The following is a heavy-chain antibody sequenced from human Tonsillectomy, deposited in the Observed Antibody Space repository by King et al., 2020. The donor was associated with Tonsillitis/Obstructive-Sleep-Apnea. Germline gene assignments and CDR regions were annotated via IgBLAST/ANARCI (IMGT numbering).Heavy chain of an antibody. D-gene: IGHD5-12*01. J-gene: IGHJ5*02. Sequence: QLVQSGGGLVQPGGSLRLSCSASGFTFSSYAMHWVRQAPGKGLEYVSAISSNGGSTYYADSVKGRFTISRDNSKNTLYLQMSSLRAEDTAVYYCVKVSHHSGYDYDGDFNWFDPWGQGTLVTVSS. CDR3: VKVSHHSGYDYDGDFNWFDP. V-gene: IGHV3-64D*06. CDR1: GFTFSSYA. CDR2: ISSNGGST.